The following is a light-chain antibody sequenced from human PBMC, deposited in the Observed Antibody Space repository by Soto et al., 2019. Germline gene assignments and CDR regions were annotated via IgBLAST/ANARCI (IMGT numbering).Light chain of an antibody. Sequence: DIVMTQSPLSLPVIPGEPVSISCRSSQSLLNTNGYTYLDWYLQKPGQSPQLLVYLGSSRASGVPDRFSGSGSGTDFTLKISRVEAEDVGVYYCMQSLQTPWSFGQGTKVEIK. CDR3: MQSLQTPWS. CDR1: QSLLNTNGYTY. J-gene: IGKJ1*01. V-gene: IGKV2-28*01. CDR2: LGS.